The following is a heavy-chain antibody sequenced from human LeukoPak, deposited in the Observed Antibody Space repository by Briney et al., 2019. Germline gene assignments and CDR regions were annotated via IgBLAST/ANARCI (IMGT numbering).Heavy chain of an antibody. V-gene: IGHV4-4*02. CDR2: IYHSGST. J-gene: IGHJ4*02. CDR1: GGSISSSNW. Sequence: PSETLSLTCAVSGGSISSSNWWSWVRQPPGKGLEWIGEIYHSGSTNYNPSLKSRVIISVDKSKNQFSLKLTSVAAADTAIYYCASSSPLVGGHPYDYWGQGTLVTVSS. CDR3: ASSSPLVGGHPYDY. D-gene: IGHD1-26*01.